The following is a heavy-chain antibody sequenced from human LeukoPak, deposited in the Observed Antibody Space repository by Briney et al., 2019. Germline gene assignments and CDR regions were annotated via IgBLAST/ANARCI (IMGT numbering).Heavy chain of an antibody. Sequence: ASVKVSCKVSGYTLTELSMHWVRQAPGKGLEWMGGFDPEDDETIYAQKFQGRVTMTEDTSTDTAYMELSSLRSEDTAVYYCATDSDYGKSDFDYWGQGTLVTVSS. CDR3: ATDSDYGKSDFDY. J-gene: IGHJ4*02. V-gene: IGHV1-24*01. CDR2: FDPEDDET. D-gene: IGHD4-17*01. CDR1: GYTLTELS.